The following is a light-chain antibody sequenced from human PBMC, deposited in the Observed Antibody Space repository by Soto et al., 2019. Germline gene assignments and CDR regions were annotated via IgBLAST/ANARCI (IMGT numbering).Light chain of an antibody. CDR2: DAS. Sequence: AIQMTQSPASLSSSVGDRVTLTCRASQGSRSDVGWYQQKPGKAPKLLIYDASTLQSGIPARFSGSGSGTDFTLTISCLEPEDFAVYYCQQRCNWPLTFGGGTKVDIK. CDR1: QGSRSD. V-gene: IGKV1-6*01. CDR3: QQRCNWPLT. J-gene: IGKJ4*02.